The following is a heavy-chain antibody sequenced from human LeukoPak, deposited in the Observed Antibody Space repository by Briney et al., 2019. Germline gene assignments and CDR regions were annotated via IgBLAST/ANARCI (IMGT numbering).Heavy chain of an antibody. J-gene: IGHJ4*02. Sequence: GGSLRLSCAAFGFTFSSYAMSWVRQAPGKGLEWVSAISGSGGSTYYADSVKGRFTISRDNSKNTLYLQMNSLRAEDTAVYYCAKGQITMIVVVPYYFDYWGQGTLVTVSS. CDR1: GFTFSSYA. CDR3: AKGQITMIVVVPYYFDY. V-gene: IGHV3-23*01. CDR2: ISGSGGST. D-gene: IGHD3-22*01.